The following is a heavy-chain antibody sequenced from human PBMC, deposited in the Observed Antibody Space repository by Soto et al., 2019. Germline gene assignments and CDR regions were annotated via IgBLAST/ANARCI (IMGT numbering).Heavy chain of an antibody. CDR2: IIPIFGTA. V-gene: IGHV1-69*01. Sequence: QVQLVQSGAEVKKPGSSVKVSCKASGGTFSSYAISWVRQAPGQGLEWMGGIIPIFGTANYAQKFQGRVTITEDESTSTAYMELSSLRSEDTAVYSWASVASHYHYGMDVWGQGSTVIVAS. CDR1: GGTFSSYA. J-gene: IGHJ6*02. D-gene: IGHD2-15*01. CDR3: ASVASHYHYGMDV.